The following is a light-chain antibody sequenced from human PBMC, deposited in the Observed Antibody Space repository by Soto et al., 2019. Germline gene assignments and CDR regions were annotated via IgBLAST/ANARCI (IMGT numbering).Light chain of an antibody. CDR3: SSYTSTSTYVV. CDR2: DVS. J-gene: IGLJ2*01. CDR1: SSDVGGYNY. Sequence: ALTQPASVSGSPGQSITISCTGTSSDVGGYNYVSWYQQHPGKAPKLMIYDVSDRPSGVSNRFSGSKSGNTASLTISGLQAEDEAHYYCSSYTSTSTYVVFGGGTKLTVL. V-gene: IGLV2-14*01.